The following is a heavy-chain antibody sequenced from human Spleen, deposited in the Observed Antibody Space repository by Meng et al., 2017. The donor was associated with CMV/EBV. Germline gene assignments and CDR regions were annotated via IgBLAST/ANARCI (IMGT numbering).Heavy chain of an antibody. CDR3: AKGGWHDFISN. Sequence: GGSLRLSCAASGFTFSSYVMSWARQAPGQGLEWVSGISGSGSSTYYADSVKGRFTISRDNSKNTLYLQMNSLRAEDTAVYYCAKGGWHDFISNWGQGTLVTVSS. CDR2: ISGSGSST. J-gene: IGHJ4*02. D-gene: IGHD1-1*01. V-gene: IGHV3-23*01. CDR1: GFTFSSYV.